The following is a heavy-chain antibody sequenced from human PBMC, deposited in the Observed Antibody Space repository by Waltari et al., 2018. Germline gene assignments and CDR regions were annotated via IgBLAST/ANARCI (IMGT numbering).Heavy chain of an antibody. J-gene: IGHJ4*02. D-gene: IGHD2-15*01. CDR3: ATFGTQGGVVVVAAIGFDY. CDR1: GYTLTELS. V-gene: IGHV1-24*01. CDR2: FDPEDGET. Sequence: QVQLVQSGAEVKKPGASVKVSCKVSGYTLTELSMHWVRQAPGKGLEWMGGFDPEDGETIYAQKFQGRVTMTEDTSTDTAYMELSSLRSEDTAVYYCATFGTQGGVVVVAAIGFDYWGQGTLVTVSS.